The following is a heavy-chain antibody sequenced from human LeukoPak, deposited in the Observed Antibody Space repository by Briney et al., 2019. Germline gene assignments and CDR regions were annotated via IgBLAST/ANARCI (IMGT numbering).Heavy chain of an antibody. CDR1: GGSFSGYY. V-gene: IGHV4-34*01. CDR3: ARGQDIVVVPAAVCHFDY. D-gene: IGHD2-2*01. Sequence: SETLSLTCAVYGGSFSGYYWSWIRQPPGKGLEWIGEINHSGSTNYNPSLKSRVTISVDTSKNQFSLKLSSVTVADTAVYYCARGQDIVVVPAAVCHFDYWGQGTLVTVSS. CDR2: INHSGST. J-gene: IGHJ4*02.